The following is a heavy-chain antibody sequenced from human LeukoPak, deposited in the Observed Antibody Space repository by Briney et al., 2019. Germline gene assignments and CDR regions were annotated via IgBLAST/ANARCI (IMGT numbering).Heavy chain of an antibody. V-gene: IGHV1-2*02. CDR1: VYTFTGYY. J-gene: IGHJ6*03. CDR2: INPNSGGT. D-gene: IGHD3-9*01. CDR3: ARGDFDWPDYYYYYMDV. Sequence: GASVKVSCKASVYTFTGYYVHWVRQAPGQGLEWMGWINPNSGGTNYAQKFQGRVTMTGDTSISTAYMELSRLRSDDTAVYYCARGDFDWPDYYYYYMDVWGKGTTVTVSS.